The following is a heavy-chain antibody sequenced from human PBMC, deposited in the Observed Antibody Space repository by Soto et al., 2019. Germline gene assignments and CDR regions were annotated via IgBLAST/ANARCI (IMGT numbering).Heavy chain of an antibody. CDR3: AKNRQFRSYYESAGHYDN. D-gene: IGHD3-10*01. Sequence: EVELLESGGGLVQPGGSLRLSCVASGFTFKNYDMRWIRQAPGKGLEWVSGISGSGGVTYYADSVKGRSTISRDNSKHTLYLQMNSLRAEDTAIYYCAKNRQFRSYYESAGHYDNWGQGTLVTVSS. CDR2: ISGSGGVT. J-gene: IGHJ4*02. V-gene: IGHV3-23*01. CDR1: GFTFKNYD.